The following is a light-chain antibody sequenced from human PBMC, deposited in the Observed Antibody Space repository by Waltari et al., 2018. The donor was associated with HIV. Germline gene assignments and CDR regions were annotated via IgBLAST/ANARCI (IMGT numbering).Light chain of an antibody. Sequence: SSELTQDPAVSVALGQTVRITCQGDSLRTFSTSWYQQKPGQAPILFIYDKNNRPSGIPDRFFGSSSGTTASLTITGAQAEDEAVYYCDSRDSSGNQVIFGGGTKLTVL. CDR1: SLRTFS. CDR2: DKN. V-gene: IGLV3-19*01. CDR3: DSRDSSGNQVI. J-gene: IGLJ2*01.